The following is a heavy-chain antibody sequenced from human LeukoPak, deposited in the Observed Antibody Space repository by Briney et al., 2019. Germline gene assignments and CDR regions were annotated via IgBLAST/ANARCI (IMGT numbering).Heavy chain of an antibody. CDR2: ISYTGSA. V-gene: IGHV4-59*01. D-gene: IGHD6-19*01. CDR1: GGSLSSYY. CDR3: ARSFSGRGDAFDI. Sequence: PSETLSLTCTVSGGSLSSYYWSWIRQPPGKGLEWIGYISYTGSANYNPSLKSRVSISVDTTKSHFSLRLSSVTAADTAVYYCARSFSGRGDAFDIWGQGTMVTVSS. J-gene: IGHJ3*02.